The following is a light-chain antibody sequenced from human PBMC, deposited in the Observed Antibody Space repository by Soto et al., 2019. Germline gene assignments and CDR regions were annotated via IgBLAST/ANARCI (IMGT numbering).Light chain of an antibody. V-gene: IGLV1-44*01. CDR3: AAWDDTLYGFV. CDR2: TND. CDR1: RSSTGSNS. J-gene: IGLJ1*01. Sequence: QSVLTQPPSASGTPGQRVTMSCSGSRSSTGSNSVKWYQQLPGTAPTLLIHTNDQRPSGVPDRFSDSKSGTSASLAISGLQSEDEADYYCAAWDDTLYGFVFGTGTKVT.